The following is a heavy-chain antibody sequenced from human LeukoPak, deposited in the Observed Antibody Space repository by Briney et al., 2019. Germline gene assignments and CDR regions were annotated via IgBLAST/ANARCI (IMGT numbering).Heavy chain of an antibody. Sequence: ASVKVSCKASGYTFTGYYMHLVRQAPGQGLEWMGRINPNSGGTNYAQKFQGRVTMTRDTSISTAYMELSRLRSDDTAVYYCARGDLYYYDSSGMFDYWGQGTLVTVSS. V-gene: IGHV1-2*06. D-gene: IGHD3-22*01. CDR3: ARGDLYYYDSSGMFDY. CDR2: INPNSGGT. CDR1: GYTFTGYY. J-gene: IGHJ4*02.